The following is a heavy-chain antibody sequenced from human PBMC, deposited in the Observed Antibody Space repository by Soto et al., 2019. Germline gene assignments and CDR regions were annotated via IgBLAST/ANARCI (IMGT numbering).Heavy chain of an antibody. D-gene: IGHD3-22*01. CDR1: GFTFSSYG. CDR3: AKPYYDSSGYYGSYFDY. Sequence: GGSLRLSCAASGFTFSSYGMHWVRQAPGKGLEWVAVISYDGSNKYYADSVKGRFTISRDNSKNTLYLQMNSLRAEDTAVYYCAKPYYDSSGYYGSYFDYWGQGTLVTVSS. J-gene: IGHJ4*02. V-gene: IGHV3-30*18. CDR2: ISYDGSNK.